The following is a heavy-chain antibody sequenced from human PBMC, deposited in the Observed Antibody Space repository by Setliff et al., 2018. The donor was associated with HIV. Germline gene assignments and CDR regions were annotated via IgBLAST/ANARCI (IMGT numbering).Heavy chain of an antibody. CDR2: ISGSGGDT. D-gene: IGHD3-10*01. J-gene: IGHJ3*01. CDR3: AKWFGEFFRAFDR. Sequence: GGSLRRSCAASGFTFSSYAMSWVRQAPGKGLEWVASISGSGGDTSYADSVQGRFTISRDNSKNMLYLQMNSLRAEDTAVYYCAKWFGEFFRAFDRWGQGTMVTVSS. CDR1: GFTFSSYA. V-gene: IGHV3-23*01.